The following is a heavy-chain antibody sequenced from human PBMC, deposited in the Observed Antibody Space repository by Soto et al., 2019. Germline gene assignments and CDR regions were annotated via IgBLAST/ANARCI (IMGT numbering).Heavy chain of an antibody. CDR2: IYYSGST. CDR3: ARATCSSTSCYGWLVWFDP. J-gene: IGHJ5*02. Sequence: QVQLQESGPGLVKPSETLSLTCTVSGGSISSDYWSWIRQPPGKGLEWIGYIYYSGSTNYNPSLKSRVTIAVDTSKNQFSLKLSSVTAADTAVYCCARATCSSTSCYGWLVWFDPWGQGTLVTVSS. CDR1: GGSISSDY. D-gene: IGHD2-2*01. V-gene: IGHV4-59*01.